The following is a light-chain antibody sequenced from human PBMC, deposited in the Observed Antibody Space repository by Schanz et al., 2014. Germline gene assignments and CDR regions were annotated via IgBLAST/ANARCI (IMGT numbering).Light chain of an antibody. J-gene: IGKJ1*01. CDR3: HHHSMSPL. V-gene: IGKV3-20*01. CDR1: ESVNTID. Sequence: EIVLTQSPGTLSLSPGEAATLSCRSSESVNTIDLSWCQQKPGQAPRVLIYGASIRASGIPDRFSGSGYGTDFSLTITRLEPEDFAVYYCHHHSMSPLFGQGTKVEIK. CDR2: GAS.